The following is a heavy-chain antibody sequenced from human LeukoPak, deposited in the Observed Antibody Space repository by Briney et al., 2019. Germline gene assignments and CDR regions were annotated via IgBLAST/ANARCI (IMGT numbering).Heavy chain of an antibody. D-gene: IGHD6-13*01. Sequence: PSETLSFTCTVSGGSISSGGYYWSWIRQHPGKGLEWIGCIYDSGSTYYNPSLKSRVTISVDTSKNQFSLKLSSVTAADTAVYYCARDVRQTGIAAAGTNCFDPWGQGTLVTVS. V-gene: IGHV4-31*03. CDR3: ARDVRQTGIAAAGTNCFDP. J-gene: IGHJ5*02. CDR1: GGSISSGGYY. CDR2: IYDSGST.